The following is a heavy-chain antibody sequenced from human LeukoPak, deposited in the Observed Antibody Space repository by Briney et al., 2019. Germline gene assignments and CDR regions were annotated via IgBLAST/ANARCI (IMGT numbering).Heavy chain of an antibody. CDR3: VRDFAGADDY. Sequence: GGSLRPSCAASGFTFRRYWMHWVRQAPGKGLVWVSRMNPDGSRINYADSVKGRFTISRDNANNMLYLQMNSLRVEDTGLYYCVRDFAGADDYWGQGILVTVSS. J-gene: IGHJ4*02. CDR1: GFTFRRYW. CDR2: MNPDGSRI. V-gene: IGHV3-74*01. D-gene: IGHD3-16*01.